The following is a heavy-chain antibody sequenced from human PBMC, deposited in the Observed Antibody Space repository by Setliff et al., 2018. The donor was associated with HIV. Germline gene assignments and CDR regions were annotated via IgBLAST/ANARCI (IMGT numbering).Heavy chain of an antibody. CDR3: ARGGGYSSY. V-gene: IGHV1-69*13. Sequence: ASVKVSCKTSGYTFINYGISWVRQAPGQGLEWMGGIIPIFGTANYAQKFQGRVMITADESTSTAYMELSSLRSEDTAVYYCARGGGYSSYWGQGTLVTVSS. J-gene: IGHJ4*02. CDR1: GYTFINYG. D-gene: IGHD6-13*01. CDR2: IIPIFGTA.